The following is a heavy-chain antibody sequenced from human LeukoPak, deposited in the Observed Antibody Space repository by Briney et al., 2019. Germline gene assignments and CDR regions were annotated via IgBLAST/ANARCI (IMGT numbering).Heavy chain of an antibody. J-gene: IGHJ4*02. CDR1: GFTFSSYA. V-gene: IGHV3-23*01. D-gene: IGHD2-15*01. CDR3: AKHFMLGYCSGGSCYPV. CDR2: ISGSGGST. Sequence: SGGSLRLSCAASGFTFSSYAMSWVRQAPGKGLERVSAISGSGGSTYYADSVKGRFTISRDNSKNTLYLQMNSLRAEDTAVYYCAKHFMLGYCSGGSCYPVWGQGTLVTVSS.